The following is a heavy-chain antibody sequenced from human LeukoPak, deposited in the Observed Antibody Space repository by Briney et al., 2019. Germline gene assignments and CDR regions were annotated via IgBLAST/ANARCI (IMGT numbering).Heavy chain of an antibody. CDR2: INHSGST. Sequence: SETLSLTCAVYGGSFSGYYWSWIRQPPGKGLEWIGEINHSGSTNYNPSLKSRVTISVDTSKNQFSLKLSSVTAADTAVYYCARADWDTAMIDYWGQGTLVTVSS. CDR1: GGSFSGYY. J-gene: IGHJ4*02. D-gene: IGHD5-18*01. V-gene: IGHV4-34*01. CDR3: ARADWDTAMIDY.